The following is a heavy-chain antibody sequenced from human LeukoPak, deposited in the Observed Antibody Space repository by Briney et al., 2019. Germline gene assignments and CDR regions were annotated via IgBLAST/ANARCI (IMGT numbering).Heavy chain of an antibody. CDR2: IIPIFATT. Sequence: GASVKVSCKASGGTVGNDAISWVRLAPGQGLEWMGGIIPIFATTSYSQKFQGRITITADDSTSTVYMELSSLRSEDTAIYYCARERSPKPAAIDIADFYYMDVWGKGTTVTVSS. CDR1: GGTVGNDA. J-gene: IGHJ6*03. CDR3: ARERSPKPAAIDIADFYYMDV. V-gene: IGHV1-69*13. D-gene: IGHD2-2*02.